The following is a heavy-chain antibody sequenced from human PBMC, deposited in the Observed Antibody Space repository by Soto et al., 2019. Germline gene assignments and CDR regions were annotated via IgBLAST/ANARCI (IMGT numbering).Heavy chain of an antibody. Sequence: EVQLVESGGGLVQPGGSLXXSCAASGFTFSNYWMHWLRQAPGKGLVWVSRITSDGSTTYYADSVKGRFTISRDNAKNTLYLQVNSLRAEDTAVYYCARDQDGAGGTADYWGQGTLVTVSS. V-gene: IGHV3-74*01. D-gene: IGHD1-26*01. CDR3: ARDQDGAGGTADY. CDR1: GFTFSNYW. J-gene: IGHJ4*02. CDR2: ITSDGSTT.